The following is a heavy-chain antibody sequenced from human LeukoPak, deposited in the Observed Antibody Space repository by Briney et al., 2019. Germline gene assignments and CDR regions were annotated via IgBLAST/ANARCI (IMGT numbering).Heavy chain of an antibody. CDR3: AREIKAAMVYYCYYMDV. Sequence: GGSLRLSCAASGFTFSSYSMNWVRQAPGKGLEWVSYISSSSSTIYYADSVKGRFTISRDNAKNSLYLQMNSLRAEDTAVYYCAREIKAAMVYYCYYMDVWGKGTTVTVSS. V-gene: IGHV3-48*01. CDR1: GFTFSSYS. J-gene: IGHJ6*03. CDR2: ISSSSSTI. D-gene: IGHD5-18*01.